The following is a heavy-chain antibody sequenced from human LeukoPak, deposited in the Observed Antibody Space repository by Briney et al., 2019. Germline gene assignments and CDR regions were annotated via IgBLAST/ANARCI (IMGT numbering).Heavy chain of an antibody. D-gene: IGHD4-17*01. V-gene: IGHV3-30*02. CDR1: RFTFSSYG. CDR3: ATDYDYYYYYMDV. CDR2: IRYDGSNK. J-gene: IGHJ6*03. Sequence: GGSLRLSCAASRFTFSSYGMHWVRQAPGKGLEWVAFIRYDGSNKYYADSVKGRFTISSDNSKNTLYLQMNSLRAEDTAVYYCATDYDYYYYYMDVWGKGTTVTISS.